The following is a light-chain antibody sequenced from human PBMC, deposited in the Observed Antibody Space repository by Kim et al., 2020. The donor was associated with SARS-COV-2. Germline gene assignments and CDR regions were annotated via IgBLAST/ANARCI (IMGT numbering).Light chain of an antibody. J-gene: IGLJ2*01. CDR3: NSRDSSGNHLV. CDR1: SLRSYY. V-gene: IGLV3-19*01. CDR2: GKN. Sequence: SSELTQDPAVSVALGQTVRITCQGDSLRSYYASWYQQKPGQAPLLVIYGKNNRPSGIPDRFSGSSSGNTASLTITGAQAVDEADYYCNSRDSSGNHLVFGGGTQLTVL.